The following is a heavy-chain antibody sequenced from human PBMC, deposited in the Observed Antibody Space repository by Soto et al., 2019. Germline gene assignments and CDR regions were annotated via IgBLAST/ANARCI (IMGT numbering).Heavy chain of an antibody. V-gene: IGHV3-53*04. D-gene: IGHD3-3*01. J-gene: IGHJ6*03. CDR2: IYSGGST. CDR3: ARGQDFWSGYYYYMDV. Sequence: GGSLRLSCAASGFTVSSNYMSWVRQAPGKGLEWVSVIYSGGSTYYADSVKGRFTISRHNSKNTLYLQMNSLRAEDTAVYYCARGQDFWSGYYYYMDVWGKGTTVTVSS. CDR1: GFTVSSNY.